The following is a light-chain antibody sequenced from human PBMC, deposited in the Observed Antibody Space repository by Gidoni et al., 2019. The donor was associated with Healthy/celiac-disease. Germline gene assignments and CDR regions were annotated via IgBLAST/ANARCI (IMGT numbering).Light chain of an antibody. Sequence: VLTHSPGTLSLSPGERATLSCRASQSVSSSYLAWYRQQPGQAPRLLIYGASSRATGIPDRVSGSGSGTDFTLTISRLEPEDCAVYYCQQYGTSPLTFGGGTKVEIK. CDR2: GAS. CDR3: QQYGTSPLT. CDR1: QSVSSSY. V-gene: IGKV3-20*01. J-gene: IGKJ4*01.